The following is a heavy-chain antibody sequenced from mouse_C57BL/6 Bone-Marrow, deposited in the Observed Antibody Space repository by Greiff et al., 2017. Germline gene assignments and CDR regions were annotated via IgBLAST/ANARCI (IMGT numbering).Heavy chain of an antibody. CDR3: ARDYPYAMDY. J-gene: IGHJ4*01. V-gene: IGHV1-69*01. CDR1: GYTFTSYW. D-gene: IGHD2-4*01. CDR2: IDPSDSYT. Sequence: QVQLQQPGAELVMPGASVKLSCKASGYTFTSYWMHWVKQRPGQGLEWIGEIDPSDSYTNYNQKFKGKSTLTVDKSSSTAYMQLSSLTSEDSAVYYCARDYPYAMDYWGQGTSVTVFS.